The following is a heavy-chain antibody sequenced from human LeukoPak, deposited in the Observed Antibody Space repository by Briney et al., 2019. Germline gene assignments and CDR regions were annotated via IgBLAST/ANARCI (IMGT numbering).Heavy chain of an antibody. J-gene: IGHJ5*02. D-gene: IGHD2-2*01. V-gene: IGHV1-46*01. CDR1: GYTFTSYG. CDR3: ARDGCSSTSCYFPNWFDP. Sequence: GASVKVSCKASGYTFTSYGISWVRQAPGQGLEWMGIINPSGGSTSYAQKFQGRVTMTRDTSTSTVYMELSSLRSEDTAVYYCARDGCSSTSCYFPNWFDPWGQGTLVTVSS. CDR2: INPSGGST.